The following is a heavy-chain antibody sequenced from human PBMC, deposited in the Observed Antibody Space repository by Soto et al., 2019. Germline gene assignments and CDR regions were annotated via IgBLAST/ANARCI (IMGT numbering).Heavy chain of an antibody. Sequence: QVQLVESGGGVVQPGRSLRLSCAASGFTFSSYAMHWVRQAPGKGLEWVAVISYDGSNKYYADSVKGRFTISRDNSKNTPYLQMNSLRAEDTAVYYCASSYYYGSGFDPWGQGTLVTVSS. J-gene: IGHJ5*02. CDR3: ASSYYYGSGFDP. CDR2: ISYDGSNK. CDR1: GFTFSSYA. D-gene: IGHD3-10*01. V-gene: IGHV3-30-3*01.